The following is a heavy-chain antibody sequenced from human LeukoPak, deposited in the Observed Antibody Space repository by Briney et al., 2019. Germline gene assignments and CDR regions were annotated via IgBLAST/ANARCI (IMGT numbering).Heavy chain of an antibody. Sequence: SETLSLTCTVSGGSIGSYYWSWIRQPPGKGLEWIGCIYYSGSTNYNPSLKSRVTISVDTSKNQFSLKLSSVTAADTAVYYCARAVYSSGPGYWFDPWGQGTLVTVSS. CDR1: GGSIGSYY. J-gene: IGHJ5*02. CDR2: IYYSGST. D-gene: IGHD6-19*01. V-gene: IGHV4-59*01. CDR3: ARAVYSSGPGYWFDP.